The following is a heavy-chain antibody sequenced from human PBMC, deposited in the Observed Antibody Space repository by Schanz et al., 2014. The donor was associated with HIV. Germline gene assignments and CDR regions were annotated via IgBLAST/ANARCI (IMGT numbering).Heavy chain of an antibody. CDR1: GITFKGFTFSNYG. CDR2: ISFDGSHK. Sequence: QVPLVESGGGVGQPGGSLRLSWAVSGITFKGFTFSNYGMHWVRQTPGKGLGGGAHISFDGSHKNSADSAKGRFTISSDDSSDTLYLQMNSLRPEDTAVYYCAKSHKHDSSDYYRFYYFGMDVWGQGTTVTVSS. J-gene: IGHJ6*02. V-gene: IGHV3-30*18. CDR3: AKSHKHDSSDYYRFYYFGMDV. D-gene: IGHD6-19*01.